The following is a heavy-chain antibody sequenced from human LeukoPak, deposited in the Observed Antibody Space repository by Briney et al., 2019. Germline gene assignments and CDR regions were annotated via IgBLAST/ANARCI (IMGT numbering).Heavy chain of an antibody. D-gene: IGHD5-24*01. J-gene: IGHJ3*02. V-gene: IGHV3-33*01. CDR2: IWYDGSNR. CDR1: GFTFITYV. CDR3: ARGRRRDANTFDAFDI. Sequence: GRSLRLSCAASGFTFITYVMHWVRQAPGKGLEWVAVIWYDGSNRYYADSVKGRFTISRDNSKNTRYLQMNSLRAEDTAVFYCARGRRRDANTFDAFDIWGQGTMVTVSS.